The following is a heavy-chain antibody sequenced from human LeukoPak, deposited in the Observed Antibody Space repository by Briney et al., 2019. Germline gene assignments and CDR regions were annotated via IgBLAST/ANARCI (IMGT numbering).Heavy chain of an antibody. CDR2: IIPILGIA. D-gene: IGHD3-22*01. V-gene: IGHV1-69*04. Sequence: ASVKVSSKAPVVTFTISANSWGRVAPGQGLEWMGRIIPILGIANYAQKFQGRVTITADKSTSTAYMELSSLRSEDTAVYYCASYYYDSSGYYSHLTDDWGQGTLVTVSS. CDR3: ASYYYDSSGYYSHLTDD. J-gene: IGHJ4*02. CDR1: VVTFTISA.